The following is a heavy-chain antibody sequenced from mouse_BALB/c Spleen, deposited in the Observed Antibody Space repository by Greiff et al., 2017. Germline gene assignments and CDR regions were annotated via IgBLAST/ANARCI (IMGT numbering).Heavy chain of an antibody. CDR2: IWGDGST. CDR3: ARGRFDSPYAMDY. V-gene: IGHV2-6-7*01. J-gene: IGHJ4*01. CDR1: GFSLTGYG. Sequence: VQRVESGPGLVAPSQSLSITCTVSGFSLTGYGVNWVRQPPGKGLEWLGMIWGDGSTDYNSALKSRLSISKDNSKSQVFLKMNSLQTDDTARYYCARGRFDSPYAMDYWGQGTSVTVSS.